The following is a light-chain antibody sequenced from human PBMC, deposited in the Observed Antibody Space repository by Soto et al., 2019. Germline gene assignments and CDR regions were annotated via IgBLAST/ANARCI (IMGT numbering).Light chain of an antibody. CDR2: GAS. CDR3: HQFATTRS. Sequence: EIVLTQSPGTLSLSPGQRATLSCRASQSLSSSFLAWYQQKPGQAPRLIIYGASSRAAGIPDRFSGSGSGTDFTLTISSLEPEEFAVYYCHQFATTRSFGQGTKVDMK. V-gene: IGKV3-20*01. J-gene: IGKJ1*01. CDR1: QSLSSSF.